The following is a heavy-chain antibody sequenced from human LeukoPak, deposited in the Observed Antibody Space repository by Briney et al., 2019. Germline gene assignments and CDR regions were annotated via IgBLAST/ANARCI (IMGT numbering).Heavy chain of an antibody. Sequence: GGSLTLSCSASGFTLSSYWMIWLRQAPGKGREWVANIKQDGSEKYYVDSVKGRFTISRDNAKNSLYLQMNSLRAEDTAVYYCARHPTLTSGRNFDYWGQGTLVTVSS. J-gene: IGHJ4*02. CDR2: IKQDGSEK. CDR1: GFTLSSYW. CDR3: ARHPTLTSGRNFDY. D-gene: IGHD1-14*01. V-gene: IGHV3-7*01.